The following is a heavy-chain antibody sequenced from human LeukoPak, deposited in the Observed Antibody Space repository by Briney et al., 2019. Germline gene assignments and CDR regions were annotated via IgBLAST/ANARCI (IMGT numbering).Heavy chain of an antibody. CDR2: IYYSGNT. CDR3: ARGGEPFDY. CDR1: GGSISSYY. J-gene: IGHJ4*02. Sequence: KTSETLSLTCTVSGGSISSYYWSWIRQPPGKGLEWIGYIYYSGNTNYNPSLKSRVTISVDTSKNQFSLKLSSVTAADTAVYYCARGGEPFDYWGQGTLVTVSS. D-gene: IGHD3-16*01. V-gene: IGHV4-59*01.